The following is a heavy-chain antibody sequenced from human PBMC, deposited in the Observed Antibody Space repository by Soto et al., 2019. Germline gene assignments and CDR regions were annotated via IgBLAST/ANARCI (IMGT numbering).Heavy chain of an antibody. D-gene: IGHD3-10*01. V-gene: IGHV1-2*04. J-gene: IGHJ6*02. Sequence: ASVKVSCKASGYTFTGYYMHWVRQAPGQGLEWMGWINPNSGGTNYAQKFQGWVTMTRDTSISTAYMELSRLRSDDTAVYYCARDMVPTVVTNYYYGMDVWGQGTTVTVSS. CDR3: ARDMVPTVVTNYYYGMDV. CDR2: INPNSGGT. CDR1: GYTFTGYY.